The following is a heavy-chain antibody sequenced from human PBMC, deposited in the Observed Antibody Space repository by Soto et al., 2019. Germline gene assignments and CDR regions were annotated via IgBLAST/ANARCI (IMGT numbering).Heavy chain of an antibody. V-gene: IGHV3-33*01. J-gene: IGHJ6*02. CDR3: ARDNGIARVGYYYGMDV. CDR1: GFTFSSYG. Sequence: GGSLRLSCAASGFTFSSYGMHWVRQAPGKGLEWVAVIWYDGSNKYYADSVKGRFTISRDNSKNTLYLQMNSLRAEDTAVYYCARDNGIARVGYYYGMDVWGQGTTVTVSS. D-gene: IGHD6-13*01. CDR2: IWYDGSNK.